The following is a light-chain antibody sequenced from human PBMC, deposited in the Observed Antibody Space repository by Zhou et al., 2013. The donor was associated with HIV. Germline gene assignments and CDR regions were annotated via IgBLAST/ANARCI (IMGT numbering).Light chain of an antibody. CDR3: QKYNSAPLT. J-gene: IGKJ4*01. CDR1: QSISSW. V-gene: IGKV1-5*03. CDR2: KAS. Sequence: DIQMTQFPSLLSTSVGDRVTVTCRASQSISSWLAWYQQKPGKAPKLLIYKASSLESGVPSRFSGSGSGTEFTLTISSLQPDDVATYYCQKYNSAPLTFGGGTKVEIK.